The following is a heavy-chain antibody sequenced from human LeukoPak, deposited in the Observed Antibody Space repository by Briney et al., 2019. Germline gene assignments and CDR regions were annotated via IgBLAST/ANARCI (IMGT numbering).Heavy chain of an antibody. CDR3: ARDPGGFSDGSGSYRGYFDY. V-gene: IGHV3-21*01. D-gene: IGHD3-10*01. CDR2: ISSSSSYI. Sequence: PGGSLRLSCAAAGFTFSSYSMNWVRQAPGKGLEWVSSISSSSSYIYYADSVKGRFTISRDNAKNSLYLQMNSLRAEDTAVYYSARDPGGFSDGSGSYRGYFDYWGQGTLVTVSS. J-gene: IGHJ4*02. CDR1: GFTFSSYS.